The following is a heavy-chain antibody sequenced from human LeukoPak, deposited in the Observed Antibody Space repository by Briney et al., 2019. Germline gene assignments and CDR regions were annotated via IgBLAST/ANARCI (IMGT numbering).Heavy chain of an antibody. J-gene: IGHJ4*02. Sequence: ASVKVSCKASGYTFTNYGICWVRQAPGQGLEWMGWISAYTGNTNYAQKLQGRATMTTDTSTSTVYMELRSLRSDDTAVYYCARAGWYTSSSGACDNWGQGTLVTVSS. V-gene: IGHV1-18*01. CDR3: ARAGWYTSSSGACDN. CDR1: GYTFTNYG. CDR2: ISAYTGNT. D-gene: IGHD6-6*01.